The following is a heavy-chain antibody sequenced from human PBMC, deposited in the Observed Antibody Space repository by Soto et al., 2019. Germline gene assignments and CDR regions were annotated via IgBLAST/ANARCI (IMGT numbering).Heavy chain of an antibody. D-gene: IGHD2-15*01. CDR2: IIPIFGTA. Sequence: QVQLVQSGAEVKKPGSSVKVSCKASGGTFSSYAISWVRQAPGQGLEWMGGIIPIFGTANYAQKLQGRVTITADESTSTGYMELSSLGSEDTAVYYCARRGGSCHFWCNWFDPWGQGTVVRVSS. CDR1: GGTFSSYA. V-gene: IGHV1-69*01. CDR3: ARRGGSCHFWCNWFDP. J-gene: IGHJ5*02.